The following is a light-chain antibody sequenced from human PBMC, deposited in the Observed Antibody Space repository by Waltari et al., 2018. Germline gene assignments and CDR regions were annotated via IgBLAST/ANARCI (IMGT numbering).Light chain of an antibody. CDR2: DAS. J-gene: IGKJ5*01. CDR3: HQRHSWPIT. V-gene: IGKV3-11*01. Sequence: EIVFTQSPATLSLSPGERATRSCRASQSVFTYLAWYQHKPGQAPRLLIYDASNRATGIPARFSGSGSGTDFTLTISSLEPEDFAVYYCHQRHSWPITFGQGTRLEIK. CDR1: QSVFTY.